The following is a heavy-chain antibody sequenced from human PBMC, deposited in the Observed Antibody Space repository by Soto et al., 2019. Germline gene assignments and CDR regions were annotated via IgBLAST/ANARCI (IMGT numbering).Heavy chain of an antibody. CDR1: AFSLSTGGVG. CDR3: IQSRCGGDCLQSYASYYYYGMDV. Sequence: SGPTLVNPTQTLTLTCTFSAFSLSTGGVGVGWIRQPPGKALEWLALIYWDDDKRYSPSLRSRLTITKDTSKDQVVLTMTNMDPVDTATYYCIQSRCGGDCLQSYASYYYYGMDVWGQGTTVTVSS. CDR2: IYWDDDK. V-gene: IGHV2-5*02. J-gene: IGHJ6*02. D-gene: IGHD2-21*02.